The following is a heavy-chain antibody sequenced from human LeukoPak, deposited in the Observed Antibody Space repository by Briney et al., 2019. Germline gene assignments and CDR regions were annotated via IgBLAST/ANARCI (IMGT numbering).Heavy chain of an antibody. V-gene: IGHV3-30*18. CDR3: AKSKFSCIGNNCYSPDY. J-gene: IGHJ4*02. Sequence: GGSLRLSCAAPGLPFSRYAMHLVRQAPGKGLEWVALISDDGSNEHYADSVKGRFTISRDNSKNTLYLQVNSLRAEDTAVYYCAKSKFSCIGNNCYSPDYWGQGTLVSVSS. D-gene: IGHD2-15*01. CDR2: ISDDGSNE. CDR1: GLPFSRYA.